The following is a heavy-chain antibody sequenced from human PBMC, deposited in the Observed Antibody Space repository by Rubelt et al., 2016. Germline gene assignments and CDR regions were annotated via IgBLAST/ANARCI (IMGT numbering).Heavy chain of an antibody. V-gene: IGHV1-46*01. Sequence: QVQLVQSGAEVKKPGASVKVSCKASGYTFTSYAMHWVRQAPGQRLEWMGIINPSGGSTSYAQKFQGRVTMTRDTSTSTVYMELSSLRSEDTAVYYCARELGEQLVYYYYGMDVWGQGTTVTVSS. D-gene: IGHD6-13*01. CDR2: INPSGGST. CDR1: GYTFTSYA. J-gene: IGHJ6*02. CDR3: ARELGEQLVYYYYGMDV.